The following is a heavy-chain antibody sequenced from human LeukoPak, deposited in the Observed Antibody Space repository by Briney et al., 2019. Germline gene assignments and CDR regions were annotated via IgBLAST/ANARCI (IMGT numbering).Heavy chain of an antibody. CDR1: GSTFPSYA. CDR3: ARVVGRYSSGWLGF. CDR2: INAGNGNT. V-gene: IGHV1-3*01. D-gene: IGHD6-19*01. Sequence: ASVKASCKASGSTFPSYAMHWVRQAPGQRLEWMGWINAGNGNTKYSQKFQGRVTITRDTSASTAYMELSSLRSEDTAVYYCARVVGRYSSGWLGFWGQGTLVTVSS. J-gene: IGHJ4*02.